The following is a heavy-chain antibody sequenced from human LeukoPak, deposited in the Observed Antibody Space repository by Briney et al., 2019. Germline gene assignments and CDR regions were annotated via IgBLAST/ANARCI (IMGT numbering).Heavy chain of an antibody. CDR3: ARWSDSQRAFDN. Sequence: SETLSLTCSVSGASMINYCWNWLRRPPGRGLEWIGYIRHNGATNSYPSLKSRVTKSIDTSKSQFSLRLASVTASDTAVYFCARWSDSQRAFDNWGQGTQVTVSS. V-gene: IGHV4-59*01. J-gene: IGHJ4*02. CDR2: IRHNGAT. D-gene: IGHD4-23*01. CDR1: GASMINYC.